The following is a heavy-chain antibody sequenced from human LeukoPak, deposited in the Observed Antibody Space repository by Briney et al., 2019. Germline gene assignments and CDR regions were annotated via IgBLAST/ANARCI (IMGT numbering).Heavy chain of an antibody. CDR3: VRDVGAVRGEVYFDY. CDR2: ITGSGPYI. D-gene: IGHD3-16*01. Sequence: PGGSLRLSCAAPGFTFSTFAMHSVRLSPGKGLEWVSSITGSGPYILYADSVKRRFTISRDNTKNLLYLEMNSLRAEDTALYYCVRDVGAVRGEVYFDYWGQGNLVTVSS. V-gene: IGHV3-21*06. J-gene: IGHJ4*02. CDR1: GFTFSTFA.